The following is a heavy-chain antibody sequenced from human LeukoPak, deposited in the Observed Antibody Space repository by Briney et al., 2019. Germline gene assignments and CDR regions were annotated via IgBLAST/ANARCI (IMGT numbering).Heavy chain of an antibody. D-gene: IGHD6-19*01. Sequence: GGSLRLSCAASGFTFSSYAMSWVRQAPGKGLEWVSAISGSGGSTYYADSVKGRFTISRDNSKNTLYLQMNSLRAEDTAVYYFAKVDKFAVAGPVDYWGQGTLVTVSS. J-gene: IGHJ4*02. CDR2: ISGSGGST. V-gene: IGHV3-23*01. CDR1: GFTFSSYA. CDR3: AKVDKFAVAGPVDY.